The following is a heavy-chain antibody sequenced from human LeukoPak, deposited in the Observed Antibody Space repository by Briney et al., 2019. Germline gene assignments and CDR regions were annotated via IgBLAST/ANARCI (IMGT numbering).Heavy chain of an antibody. CDR2: IGGSGGNT. D-gene: IGHD3-9*01. Sequence: GGSLRLSCAASGFTFSSYAMSWVRQAPGKGLEWVSTIGGSGGNTYHADSVKGRFTISRDNSKNTLYLQMNSLRAEDTAVYYCAKVICAYYDILTGYCAGAFDIWGQGTMVTVFS. J-gene: IGHJ3*02. CDR1: GFTFSSYA. CDR3: AKVICAYYDILTGYCAGAFDI. V-gene: IGHV3-23*01.